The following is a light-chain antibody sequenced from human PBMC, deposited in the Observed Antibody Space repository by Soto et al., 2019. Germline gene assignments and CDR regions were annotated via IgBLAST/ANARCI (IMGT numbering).Light chain of an antibody. Sequence: QSVLTQPPSASGTPGQRVSIPCSGSSSNIGSNYVYWYQQLPGTAPKLLIFSNNQRLSGVPDRFSGSKSGTSASLGISGLRSEDEADYYCSAWDDSLSGRVFGGGTKLTVL. CDR2: SNN. V-gene: IGLV1-47*02. CDR1: SSNIGSNY. J-gene: IGLJ3*02. CDR3: SAWDDSLSGRV.